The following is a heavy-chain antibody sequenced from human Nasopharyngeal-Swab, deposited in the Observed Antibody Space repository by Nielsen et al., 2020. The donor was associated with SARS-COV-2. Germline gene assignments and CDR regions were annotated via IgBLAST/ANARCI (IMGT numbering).Heavy chain of an antibody. CDR2: LHYTGTI. V-gene: IGHV4-39*02. Sequence: WIRQPPGKGLEWIGSLHYTGTIYYNPALKRRGTISVDTSKTHFALKLSSVTAADTAVYYCARGKQSGDYAFDYWGQGTLVTVSS. CDR3: ARGKQSGDYAFDY. J-gene: IGHJ4*02. D-gene: IGHD4-17*01.